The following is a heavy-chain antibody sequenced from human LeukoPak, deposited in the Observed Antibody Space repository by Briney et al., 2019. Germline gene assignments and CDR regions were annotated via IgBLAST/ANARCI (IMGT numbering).Heavy chain of an antibody. Sequence: SVKVSCKASGGTFISYAISWVRQAPGQGLEWMGGIIPIFGTANYAQKFQGRVTITADKSTSTAYMELSSLRSEDTAVYYCARVPRSGYCSSTSCYAAYYFDYWGQGTLVTVSS. CDR2: IIPIFGTA. J-gene: IGHJ4*02. D-gene: IGHD2-2*03. V-gene: IGHV1-69*06. CDR3: ARVPRSGYCSSTSCYAAYYFDY. CDR1: GGTFISYA.